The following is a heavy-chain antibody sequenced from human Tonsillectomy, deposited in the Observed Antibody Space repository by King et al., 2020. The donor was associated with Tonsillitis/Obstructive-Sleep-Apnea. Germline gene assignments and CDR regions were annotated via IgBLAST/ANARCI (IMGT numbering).Heavy chain of an antibody. V-gene: IGHV1-46*01. Sequence: VQLVESGAEVKKPGASVKVSCKASGYSFSNYYMHWVRQAPGQGLEWMGRNNPSGGSTSYAQKFQGRVTMTRDTSTNTVYMELSSLRSEDTAVYYCARDAADSGSYYYFDYWGQGTLVTVSS. CDR1: GYSFSNYY. D-gene: IGHD1-26*01. J-gene: IGHJ4*02. CDR3: ARDAADSGSYYYFDY. CDR2: NNPSGGST.